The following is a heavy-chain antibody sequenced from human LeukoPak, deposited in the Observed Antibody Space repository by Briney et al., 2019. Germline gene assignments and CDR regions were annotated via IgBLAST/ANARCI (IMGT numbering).Heavy chain of an antibody. CDR3: AGMVRGVLY. V-gene: IGHV3-48*01. J-gene: IGHJ4*02. Sequence: GGSLRLSCAASGFTFSSYSMNWVRQAPGKGLEWVSYISSSSSTIYYADSVKGRFTISRDNSKNTLYLQMNSLRAEDTAVYYCAGMVRGVLYWGQGTLVTVSS. CDR1: GFTFSSYS. CDR2: ISSSSSTI. D-gene: IGHD3-10*01.